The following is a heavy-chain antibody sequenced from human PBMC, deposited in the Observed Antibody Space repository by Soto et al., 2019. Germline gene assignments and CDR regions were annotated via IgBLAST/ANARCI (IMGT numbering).Heavy chain of an antibody. CDR2: IIPSFGTA. Sequence: QVQLVQSGAEVKKPGSSVKVSCKASGGTFSSYAISWVRQAPGQALEWMGGIIPSFGTANYAQKVQGRVTVAADESTGTASMELSTLRSEDTAVYYCAGEVVADCNWFAPWGQGTLVTVSS. D-gene: IGHD2-15*01. J-gene: IGHJ5*02. CDR1: GGTFSSYA. CDR3: AGEVVADCNWFAP. V-gene: IGHV1-69*01.